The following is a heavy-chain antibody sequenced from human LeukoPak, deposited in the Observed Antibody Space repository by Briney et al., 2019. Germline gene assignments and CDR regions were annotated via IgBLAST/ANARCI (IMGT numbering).Heavy chain of an antibody. Sequence: PGRSLRLSCAATGFTFKDYGMHWVRHPPGKGLEWVTSINWNGGGTDYADSVKGRFTISRDNAKNSLYLQLGSLRPEDTALYYCAKHMRATNTYSFFGLDVWGQGTTVTVSS. D-gene: IGHD1-26*01. J-gene: IGHJ6*02. CDR1: GFTFKDYG. V-gene: IGHV3-9*01. CDR3: AKHMRATNTYSFFGLDV. CDR2: INWNGGGT.